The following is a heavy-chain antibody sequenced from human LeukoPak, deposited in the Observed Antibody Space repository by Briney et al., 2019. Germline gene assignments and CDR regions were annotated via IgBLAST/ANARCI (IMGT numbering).Heavy chain of an antibody. D-gene: IGHD1-26*01. J-gene: IGHJ4*02. Sequence: PSETLSLTCTVSGGSISGYYWSWIRQPPGKGLEWIGFISYSGGTNYNPSLKSRVTISVDTSKNQFSLKLNSVTAADTAVYYCARHVGSYTFDYWGQGTLVTVSS. CDR1: GGSISGYY. CDR3: ARHVGSYTFDY. V-gene: IGHV4-59*08. CDR2: ISYSGGT.